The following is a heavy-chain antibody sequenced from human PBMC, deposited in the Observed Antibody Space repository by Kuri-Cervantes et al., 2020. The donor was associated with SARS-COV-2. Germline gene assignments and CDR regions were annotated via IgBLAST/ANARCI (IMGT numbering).Heavy chain of an antibody. D-gene: IGHD3-3*01. CDR3: ARSAGVLRFLECLRGPFDY. V-gene: IGHV4-39*07. CDR1: GDSVNNDNYY. Sequence: SETLSLTCSVSGDSVNNDNYYWGWIRQSPGNGLEWIGTVYYTGRSYFNPSLKSRVTISVDTSKNQFSLKLSSVTAADTAVYYCARSAGVLRFLECLRGPFDYWGQGTLVTVSS. CDR2: VYYTGRS. J-gene: IGHJ4*02.